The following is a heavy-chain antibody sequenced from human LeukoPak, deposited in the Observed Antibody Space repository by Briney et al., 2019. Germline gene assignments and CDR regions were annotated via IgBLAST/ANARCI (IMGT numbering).Heavy chain of an antibody. CDR3: ARVNKIWEYFDY. CDR1: GGSISSYY. CDR2: MHYSGST. V-gene: IGHV4-59*01. D-gene: IGHD1-26*01. Sequence: SETLSLTCSVSGGSISSYYWSWIRQPPGKGLEWIGYMHYSGSTNYNPSLKSRVTISLDTSKNQFSLKLSSVTAADTAVYLCARVNKIWEYFDYWGRGTLVTVSS. J-gene: IGHJ4*02.